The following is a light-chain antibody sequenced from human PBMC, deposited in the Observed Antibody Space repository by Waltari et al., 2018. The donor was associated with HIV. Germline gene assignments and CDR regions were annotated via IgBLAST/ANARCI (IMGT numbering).Light chain of an antibody. J-gene: IGKJ1*01. Sequence: DIQMTQSPSTLSASVGDRVTITCRDSQSIGLWLAWYQQKPGKAPNLLIYKVSSLQNGFPSRFSGRGSGIDFPLTISLLQPDDFATYYCQQYSSYWTFCQGTKVEIQ. V-gene: IGKV1-5*03. CDR2: KVS. CDR1: QSIGLW. CDR3: QQYSSYWT.